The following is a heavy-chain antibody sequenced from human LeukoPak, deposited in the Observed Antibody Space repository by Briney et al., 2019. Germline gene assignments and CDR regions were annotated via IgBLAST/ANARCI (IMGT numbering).Heavy chain of an antibody. CDR3: TGHHQAYSRTY. D-gene: IGHD6-13*01. CDR1: GFTFSSYW. V-gene: IGHV3-74*01. Sequence: GGSLRLSCAASGFTFSSYWMHWVRQAPGKGLVWASRISTDASSTTYADFVKGRFTISRDNAKDTLYLQMNSLRAEDTAVYYCTGHHQAYSRTYWGQGTLVTVSS. J-gene: IGHJ4*02. CDR2: ISTDASST.